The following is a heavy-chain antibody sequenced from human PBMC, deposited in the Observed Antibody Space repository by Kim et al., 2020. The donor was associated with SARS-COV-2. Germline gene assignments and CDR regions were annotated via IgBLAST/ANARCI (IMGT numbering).Heavy chain of an antibody. Sequence: TNTADPGKGRLRISRDNSRNTLDLQMNSLRVEDTAVYYCAKDTRGSTSWGQGTLVTVSS. CDR2: T. V-gene: IGHV3-23*01. J-gene: IGHJ5*02. CDR3: AKDTRGSTS.